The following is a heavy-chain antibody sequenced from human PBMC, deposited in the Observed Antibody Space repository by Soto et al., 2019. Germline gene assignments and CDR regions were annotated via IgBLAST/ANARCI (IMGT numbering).Heavy chain of an antibody. CDR2: ISSSSSTI. CDR3: ARDGGHSPIEDYMDV. D-gene: IGHD3-16*01. J-gene: IGHJ6*03. Sequence: GGSLRLSCAASGFTFSSYSMNWVRQAPGKGLEWVSYISSSSSTIYYADSVKGRFTISRDNAKNSLYLQMNSLRAEDTAVYYCARDGGHSPIEDYMDVWGKGTTVTVSS. V-gene: IGHV3-48*01. CDR1: GFTFSSYS.